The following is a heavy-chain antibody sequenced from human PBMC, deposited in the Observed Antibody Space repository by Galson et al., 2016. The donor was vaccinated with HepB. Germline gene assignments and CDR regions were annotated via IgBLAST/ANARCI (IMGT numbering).Heavy chain of an antibody. CDR2: IYPGYSET. CDR1: GYSFGDYW. CDR3: ARHLGYSWNDEDPFHY. J-gene: IGHJ4*01. Sequence: QSGAEVKKPGEPLRISCRASGYSFGDYWIGWVRQMPGKGLEWMGIIYPGYSETRYSPSFQGQVTISVDKSSNTAYLQWSSLKASDTAIYYCARHLGYSWNDEDPFHYWGQGTLLTVSS. D-gene: IGHD1-20*01. V-gene: IGHV5-51*01.